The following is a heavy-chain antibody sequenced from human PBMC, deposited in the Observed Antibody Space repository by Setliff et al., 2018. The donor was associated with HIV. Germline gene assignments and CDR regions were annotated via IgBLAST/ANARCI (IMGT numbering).Heavy chain of an antibody. Sequence: PGGSLRLSCAPSGFNFGVLSMSWVRQAPGKGLQWVAGIGWNGGRIFYADSVKGRFTISRENAKNSLYLQMNSLRDEDTALYYCAKDPGRFGVVTPFDNWGQGALVTVSS. CDR1: GFNFGVLS. CDR2: IGWNGGRI. J-gene: IGHJ4*02. D-gene: IGHD3-3*01. CDR3: AKDPGRFGVVTPFDN. V-gene: IGHV3-20*04.